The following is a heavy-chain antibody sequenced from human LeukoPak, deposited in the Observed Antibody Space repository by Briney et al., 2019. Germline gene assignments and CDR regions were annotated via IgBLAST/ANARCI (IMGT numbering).Heavy chain of an antibody. D-gene: IGHD6-6*01. CDR2: ISSSSSYI. V-gene: IGHV3-21*01. CDR1: GFTFSSYN. J-gene: IGHJ4*02. CDR3: ARDLGIRYSSSSFDY. Sequence: PGGSLRLSCAASGFTFSSYNMNWVRQAPGKGLEWVSSISSSSSYIYYADSVKGRFTISRDNAKNSLYLQMNSLRAEDTAVYYCARDLGIRYSSSSFDYWGQGTLVTVSS.